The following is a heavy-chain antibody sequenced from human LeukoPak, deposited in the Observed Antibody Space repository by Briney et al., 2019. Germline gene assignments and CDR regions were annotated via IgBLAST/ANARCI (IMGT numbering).Heavy chain of an antibody. CDR1: GGSISSYY. Sequence: SETLSLTCTVSGGSISSYYWSWIRQPPGKGLEWIGYIYTSGSTNYNPSLKSRVTISVDTSKNQFSLKLSSVTAADTAVYYCARHDSPMAGYSFDYWGQGTLVTVSS. V-gene: IGHV4-4*09. CDR2: IYTSGST. D-gene: IGHD3-16*01. CDR3: ARHDSPMAGYSFDY. J-gene: IGHJ4*02.